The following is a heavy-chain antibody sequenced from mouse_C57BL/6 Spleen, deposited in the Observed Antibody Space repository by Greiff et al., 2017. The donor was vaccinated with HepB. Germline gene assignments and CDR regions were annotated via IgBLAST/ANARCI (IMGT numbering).Heavy chain of an antibody. Sequence: EVMLVESEGGLVQPGSSMKLSCTASGFTFSDYYMAWVRQVPEKGLEWVANINYDGSSTYYLDSLKSRFLISRDNAKNILYLQMSSLKSEDTATYYGARVYYDYDGTLDYWGQGTTLTVSS. CDR2: INYDGSST. J-gene: IGHJ2*01. CDR1: GFTFSDYY. CDR3: ARVYYDYDGTLDY. D-gene: IGHD2-4*01. V-gene: IGHV5-16*01.